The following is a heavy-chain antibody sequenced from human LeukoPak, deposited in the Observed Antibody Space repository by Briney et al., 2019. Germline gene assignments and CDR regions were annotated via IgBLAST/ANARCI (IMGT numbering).Heavy chain of an antibody. CDR3: ARAYGGYYFDS. CDR1: GFTFSSSA. J-gene: IGHJ4*02. V-gene: IGHV3-23*01. D-gene: IGHD4/OR15-4a*01. CDR2: ISGSGGST. Sequence: GGSLRLSCAASGFTFSSSAMNWVRQAPGKGLEWVSAISGSGGSTCYADSVKGRFTISRDNSKNTLYLQMNSLRVEDTAVYYCARAYGGYYFDSWGQGTLVTVSS.